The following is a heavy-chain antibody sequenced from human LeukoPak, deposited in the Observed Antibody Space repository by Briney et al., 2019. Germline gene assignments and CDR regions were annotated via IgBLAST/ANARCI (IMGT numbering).Heavy chain of an antibody. Sequence: ASVKVSCKASGYTFTSYATHWVRQAPGQRLEWMGWINAGNGNTKYSQKFQGGVTIARDTSASTAYMELSSLRSEDTAVYYCFLVMTEGTSSGFDPWGQGTLVTVSS. CDR2: INAGNGNT. CDR3: FLVMTEGTSSGFDP. J-gene: IGHJ5*02. D-gene: IGHD2-21*02. V-gene: IGHV1-3*01. CDR1: GYTFTSYA.